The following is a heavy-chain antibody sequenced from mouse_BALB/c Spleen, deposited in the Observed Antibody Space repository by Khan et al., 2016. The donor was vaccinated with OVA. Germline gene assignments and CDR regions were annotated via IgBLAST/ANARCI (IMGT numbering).Heavy chain of an antibody. Sequence: VQLQESGPGLVAPSQSLSITCTISGFSLTNYGVHWVRQPPGKGLEWLVVIWHDGSTTYNSALKSRLIISKDNSKSQVFLKMNSLQTDDTAMYFCARQPYYHYNVMDYWGQGTSVTVSS. CDR2: IWHDGST. V-gene: IGHV2-6-1*01. CDR3: ARQPYYHYNVMDY. CDR1: GFSLTNYG. D-gene: IGHD2-10*01. J-gene: IGHJ4*01.